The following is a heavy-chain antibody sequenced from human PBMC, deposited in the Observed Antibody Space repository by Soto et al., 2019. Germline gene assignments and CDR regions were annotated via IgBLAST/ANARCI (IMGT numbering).Heavy chain of an antibody. Sequence: SETLSLTCTVSGGSISSGGYYWSWIRQHPGKGLEWIGYIYYSGSTYYNPSLKSRVTISVDTSKNQFSLKLSSVTAADTAVYYCASRLRNGGQRSYYYYYMDVWGKGTTVTVSS. CDR1: GGSISSGGYY. J-gene: IGHJ6*03. CDR3: ASRLRNGGQRSYYYYYMDV. V-gene: IGHV4-31*03. D-gene: IGHD3-10*01. CDR2: IYYSGST.